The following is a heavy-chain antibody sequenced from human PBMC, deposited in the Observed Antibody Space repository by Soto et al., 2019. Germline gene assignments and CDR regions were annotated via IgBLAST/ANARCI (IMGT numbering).Heavy chain of an antibody. CDR3: ARVGITMVRGVISYFDY. CDR1: GFTFSSYW. J-gene: IGHJ4*02. V-gene: IGHV3-7*01. D-gene: IGHD3-10*01. Sequence: GGSLRLSCAASGFTFSSYWMSWVRQAPGKGLEWVANIKQDGSEKYYVDSVKGRFTISRDNAKNSLYLQMNSLRAEDTAVYYCARVGITMVRGVISYFDYWGQGTLVTVSS. CDR2: IKQDGSEK.